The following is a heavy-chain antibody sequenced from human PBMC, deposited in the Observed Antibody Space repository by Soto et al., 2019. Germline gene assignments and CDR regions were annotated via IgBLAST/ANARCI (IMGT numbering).Heavy chain of an antibody. J-gene: IGHJ5*02. CDR1: GYTFTSYG. CDR3: ARVGYYYDSSGYPHP. D-gene: IGHD3-22*01. V-gene: IGHV1-18*04. CDR2: ISAYNGNT. Sequence: ASVKVSCKASGYTFTSYGISWVRQAPGQGLEWMGWISAYNGNTNYAQKLQGRVTMTTDTSTSTAYMELRSLRSDDTAVYYRARVGYYYDSSGYPHPWGQGTLVTVSS.